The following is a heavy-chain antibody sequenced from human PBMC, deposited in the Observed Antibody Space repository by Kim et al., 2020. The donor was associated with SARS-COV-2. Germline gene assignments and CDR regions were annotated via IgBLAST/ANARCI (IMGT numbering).Heavy chain of an antibody. D-gene: IGHD3-9*01. V-gene: IGHV3-48*02. J-gene: IGHJ4*02. CDR3: ARDRAGILTGTTYDY. Sequence: ASVEGRFTVSRDNAKNSLFLQMSGLTDADTAVYYCARDRAGILTGTTYDYWGPGTLVTVSS.